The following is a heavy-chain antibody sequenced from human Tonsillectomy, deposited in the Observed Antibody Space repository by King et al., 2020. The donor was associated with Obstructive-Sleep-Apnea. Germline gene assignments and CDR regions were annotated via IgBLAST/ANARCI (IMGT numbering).Heavy chain of an antibody. Sequence: VQLVESGGGLVQPGGSLRLSCAASGFTVSSKYMSWVRQAPGKGLEWVSVIYAVGSTYYADSVEGRFTISRDNSKNTVYLQMKSLRAEDKAVYFCARDLVMDVWGQGTTVTVSS. CDR1: GFTVSSKY. V-gene: IGHV3-66*01. D-gene: IGHD2-8*02. CDR3: ARDLVMDV. J-gene: IGHJ6*02. CDR2: IYAVGST.